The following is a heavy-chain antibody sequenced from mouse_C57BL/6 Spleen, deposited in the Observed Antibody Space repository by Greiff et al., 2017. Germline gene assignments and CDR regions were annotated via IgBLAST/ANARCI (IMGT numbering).Heavy chain of an antibody. CDR2: ISDGGSYT. Sequence: DVMLVESGGGLVKPGGSLKLSCAASGFTFSSYAMSWVRQTPEKRLEWVATISDGGSYTYYPDNVKGRFTISRDNAKNKLYRQMSHLKSEDTAMYYCARDKAMDYWGQGTSVTVSS. CDR1: GFTFSSYA. J-gene: IGHJ4*01. V-gene: IGHV5-4*01. CDR3: ARDKAMDY.